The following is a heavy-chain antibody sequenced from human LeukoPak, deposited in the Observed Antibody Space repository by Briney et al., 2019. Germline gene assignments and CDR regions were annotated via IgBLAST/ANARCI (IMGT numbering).Heavy chain of an antibody. V-gene: IGHV3-21*01. Sequence: PGGSLRLSCAASGFTFSSYSMNWVRQAPGKGLEWVSSISSSSSYIYYADSVKGRSTISRDNAKNSLYLQMNSLRAEDTAVYYCARDIVVVPAAMGYYYGMDVWGQGTTVTVSS. CDR2: ISSSSSYI. J-gene: IGHJ6*02. D-gene: IGHD2-2*01. CDR3: ARDIVVVPAAMGYYYGMDV. CDR1: GFTFSSYS.